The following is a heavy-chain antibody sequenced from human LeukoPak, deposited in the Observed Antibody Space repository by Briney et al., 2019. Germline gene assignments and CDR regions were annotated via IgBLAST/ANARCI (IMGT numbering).Heavy chain of an antibody. V-gene: IGHV4-34*01. J-gene: IGHJ6*03. CDR3: ARLGAAPPGYYYMDV. D-gene: IGHD6-6*01. CDR1: GGSFSSYY. CDR2: INHSGST. Sequence: SETLSLTCAVYGGSFSSYYWSWIRQPPGKGLEWIGEINHSGSTNYNPSLKSRVTISVDTSKNQFSLKLSSVTAADTAVYYCARLGAAPPGYYYMDVWGKGTTVTVSS.